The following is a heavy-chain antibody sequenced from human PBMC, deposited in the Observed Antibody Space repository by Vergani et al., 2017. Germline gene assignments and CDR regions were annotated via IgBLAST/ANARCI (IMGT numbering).Heavy chain of an antibody. Sequence: EVQLVQSGAEVKKPGESLKISCKGSGYSFTSYWIGWVRQMPGKGLEWMGIIYPGDSDTRYSPSVQGQVSISADKSISTAYLQWSSLKASDTAMYYCARGGRFIAAPYWYFDLWGRGTLVTVSS. J-gene: IGHJ2*01. CDR3: ARGGRFIAAPYWYFDL. D-gene: IGHD6-13*01. CDR1: GYSFTSYW. CDR2: IYPGDSDT. V-gene: IGHV5-51*01.